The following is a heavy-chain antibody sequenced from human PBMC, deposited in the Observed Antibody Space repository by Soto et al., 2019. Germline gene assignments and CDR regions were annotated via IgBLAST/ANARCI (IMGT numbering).Heavy chain of an antibody. CDR3: ARELEELTGDRLYYYYYYGMDV. D-gene: IGHD7-27*01. CDR2: IWYDGSNK. Sequence: GGSLRLSCAASGFTFSSYGMHWVRQAPGKGLEWVAVIWYDGSNKYYADSVKGRFTISRDNSKNTLYLQMNSLRAEDTAVYYCARELEELTGDRLYYYYYYGMDVWGQGTTVTVSS. CDR1: GFTFSSYG. V-gene: IGHV3-33*01. J-gene: IGHJ6*02.